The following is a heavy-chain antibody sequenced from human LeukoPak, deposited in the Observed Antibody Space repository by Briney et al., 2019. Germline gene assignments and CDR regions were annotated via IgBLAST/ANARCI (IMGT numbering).Heavy chain of an antibody. CDR1: GYTFTSYG. D-gene: IGHD6-19*01. CDR2: ISAYNGNT. Sequence: GASVKVSCKASGYTFTSYGISWVRQAPGQRLEWMGWISAYNGNTNYAQKLQGRVTMTTDTSTSTAYMELRSLRSDDTAVYYCARVGSSGWHEDYYFDYWGQGTLVTVSS. V-gene: IGHV1-18*01. CDR3: ARVGSSGWHEDYYFDY. J-gene: IGHJ4*02.